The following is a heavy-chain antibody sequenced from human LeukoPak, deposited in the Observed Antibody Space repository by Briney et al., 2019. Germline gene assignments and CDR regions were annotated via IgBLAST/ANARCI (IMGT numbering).Heavy chain of an antibody. CDR3: AGSDYYDSSGHYYYDY. CDR1: GGTFSSYA. J-gene: IGHJ4*02. V-gene: IGHV1-69*05. Sequence: SVKVSCKASGGTFSSYAISWVRQAPGQGLEWMGGIIPIFGTANYAQKFQGRVTITTDESTSTAYMELSSLRSEDTAVYYCAGSDYYDSSGHYYYDYWGQGTLVTVSS. D-gene: IGHD3-22*01. CDR2: IIPIFGTA.